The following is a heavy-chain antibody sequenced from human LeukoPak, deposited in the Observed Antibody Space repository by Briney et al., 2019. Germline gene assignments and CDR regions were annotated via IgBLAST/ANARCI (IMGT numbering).Heavy chain of an antibody. D-gene: IGHD6-19*01. Sequence: GGSLRLSCAASGFTFTYAWMSWVRQAPGKGLEWVANINQDESNKNYVDSVRGRFTISRDNAKNSVYLQMNSLRAEDTAVYYCARDRGWDTFDYWGQGNQVTVSS. CDR1: GFTFTYAW. CDR2: INQDESNK. J-gene: IGHJ4*02. CDR3: ARDRGWDTFDY. V-gene: IGHV3-7*04.